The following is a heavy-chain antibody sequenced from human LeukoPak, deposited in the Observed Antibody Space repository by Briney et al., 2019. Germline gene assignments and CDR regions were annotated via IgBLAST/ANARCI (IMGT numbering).Heavy chain of an antibody. J-gene: IGHJ6*02. CDR2: ISYDGSNK. Sequence: PGGSLRLSCAASGFTFSSYAMHWVRQAPGKGLEWVAVISYDGSNKYYADSVKGRFTISRDNSKNTLYLQMNSLRAEDTAVHYCARELWLPRPSYYYYGMDVWGQGTTVTVSS. D-gene: IGHD5-18*01. V-gene: IGHV3-30-3*01. CDR1: GFTFSSYA. CDR3: ARELWLPRPSYYYYGMDV.